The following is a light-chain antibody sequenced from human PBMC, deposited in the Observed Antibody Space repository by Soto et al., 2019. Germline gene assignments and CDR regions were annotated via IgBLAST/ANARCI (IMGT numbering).Light chain of an antibody. CDR2: AAS. V-gene: IGKV1-27*01. CDR1: QGISNY. Sequence: DIQMTQSPSSLSASVGARVPITCRASQGISNYLAWYQQKPGTVPRLLISAASTLQTGVPSRFSGGGSGTDLTITISSLQPEDCETYDCQQSYSTPITFGQGTRLDIK. CDR3: QQSYSTPIT. J-gene: IGKJ5*01.